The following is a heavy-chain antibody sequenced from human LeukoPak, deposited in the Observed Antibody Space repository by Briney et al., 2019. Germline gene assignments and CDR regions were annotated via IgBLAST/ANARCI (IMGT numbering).Heavy chain of an antibody. V-gene: IGHV3-33*01. CDR3: ARDKDYYGSGSFYNWFDP. J-gene: IGHJ5*02. CDR1: GFTFSSYG. CDR2: IGYDGSNK. D-gene: IGHD3-10*01. Sequence: PVGSLRLSCAASGFTFSSYGMHWVRQAPGKGLEWVAVIGYDGSNKYYADSVKGRFTISRDNSKNTLYLQMNSLRAEDTAVYYCARDKDYYGSGSFYNWFDPWGQGTLVTVSS.